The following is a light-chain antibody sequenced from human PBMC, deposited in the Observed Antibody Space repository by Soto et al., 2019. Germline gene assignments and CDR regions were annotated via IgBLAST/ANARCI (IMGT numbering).Light chain of an antibody. CDR2: DVI. CDR1: SSDVGVYKY. CDR3: CSYAGDLTFV. V-gene: IGLV2-11*01. Sequence: QSALIQPRSVSGSPGQSVTISCTGTSSDVGVYKYVSWYRQHPGKAPKLMIYDVITRPSGVPDRFSGSKSGNTASLTISGLQAVDEADYHCCSYAGDLTFVFGSGTKVTVL. J-gene: IGLJ1*01.